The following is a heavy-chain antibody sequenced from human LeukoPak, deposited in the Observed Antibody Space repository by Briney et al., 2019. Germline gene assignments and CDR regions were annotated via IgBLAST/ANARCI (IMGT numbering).Heavy chain of an antibody. V-gene: IGHV1-46*01. D-gene: IGHD3-10*01. CDR2: INPSDGGT. CDR3: ARPRGVWFGELSFDY. Sequence: ASVKVSCKASGYTFTRYHMHWVRQAPRQGLEWMGIINPSDGGTGYAQKFQGRVTMTRVTSTSTAYMELSRLRSDDTAVYYCARPRGVWFGELSFDYWGQGTLVTVSS. J-gene: IGHJ4*02. CDR1: GYTFTRYH.